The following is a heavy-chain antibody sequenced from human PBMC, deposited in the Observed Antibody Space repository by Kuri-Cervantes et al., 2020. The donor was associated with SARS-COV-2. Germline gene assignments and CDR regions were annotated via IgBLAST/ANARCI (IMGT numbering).Heavy chain of an antibody. CDR2: IYYSGST. Sequence: SETLSLTCTVSGGSISSYYWSWIRQPAGKGLEWIGYIYYSGSTNYNPSLKSRVTISVDTSKNQFSLKLSSVTAADTAVYYCARHNYDFWSGYYRGGDAFDIWGQGTMVTVSS. J-gene: IGHJ3*02. CDR3: ARHNYDFWSGYYRGGDAFDI. CDR1: GGSISSYY. D-gene: IGHD3-3*01. V-gene: IGHV4-59*08.